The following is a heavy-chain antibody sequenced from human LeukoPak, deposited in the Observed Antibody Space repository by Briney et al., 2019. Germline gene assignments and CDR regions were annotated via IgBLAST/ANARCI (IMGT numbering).Heavy chain of an antibody. CDR1: GYTFTGYY. Sequence: GASVKVSCKASGYTFTGYYIHWVRQAPGQGLEWLGWINPTTGGTKYAQKLEGRVTMTRDTSITTAYMEVNRLRSDDTAVYYCARAREGAIRGMDVWGQGTTVTVSS. J-gene: IGHJ6*02. V-gene: IGHV1-2*02. D-gene: IGHD3-10*01. CDR3: ARAREGAIRGMDV. CDR2: INPTTGGT.